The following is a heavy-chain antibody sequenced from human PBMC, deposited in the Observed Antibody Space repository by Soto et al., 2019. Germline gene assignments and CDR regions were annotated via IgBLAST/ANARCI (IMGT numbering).Heavy chain of an antibody. CDR3: ARDPSIVGADGEEYYYYYGMDV. CDR2: ISGSGDKT. V-gene: IGHV3-23*01. Sequence: PGGSLRLSCAASGLTFDDYAMHWVRQAPGKDLEWVSTISGSGDKTYYADSVKGRFTISRDNSKNTLSLQMNSLRAEDTAVYYCARDPSIVGADGEEYYYYYGMDVWGQGTTVTVSS. CDR1: GLTFDDYA. D-gene: IGHD1-26*01. J-gene: IGHJ6*02.